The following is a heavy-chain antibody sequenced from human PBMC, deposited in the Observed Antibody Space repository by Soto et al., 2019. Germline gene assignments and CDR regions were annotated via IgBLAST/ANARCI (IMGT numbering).Heavy chain of an antibody. Sequence: GGSLRLSCAASGLTFSGYWMHWIRQAPGKGLVWVSRIDTDGRVTNYADSVEGRFTISRDDAKNTLYLQMNSLRAEDTAVYYCERATPHNWFDPWGQGILVTVSS. CDR3: ERATPHNWFDP. V-gene: IGHV3-74*01. J-gene: IGHJ5*02. CDR2: IDTDGRVT. CDR1: GLTFSGYW.